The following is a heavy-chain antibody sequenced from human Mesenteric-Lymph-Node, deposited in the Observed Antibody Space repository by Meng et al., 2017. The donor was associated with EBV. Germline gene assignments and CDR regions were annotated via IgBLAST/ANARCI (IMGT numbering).Heavy chain of an antibody. CDR3: ARGNFYYGLDV. CDR1: GGSFSDYY. J-gene: IGHJ6*02. Sequence: QVQLQQWGAGLLKPSETLSPTCAVYGGSFSDYYWSWIRQPPGKGLEWIGDFSPSGVTNYNPSLKSPVTISEDSSKNQFSLRLSSVTAADTAVYYCARGNFYYGLDVWGQGTTVTVSS. V-gene: IGHV4-34*02. CDR2: FSPSGVT.